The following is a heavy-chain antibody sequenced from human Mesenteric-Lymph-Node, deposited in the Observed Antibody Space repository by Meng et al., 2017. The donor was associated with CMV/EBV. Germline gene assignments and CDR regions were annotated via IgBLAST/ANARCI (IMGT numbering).Heavy chain of an antibody. CDR1: GFSFSSHV. CDR2: IRYDGNLK. CDR3: AKGRGPNSVTGTPGDYYHYYAMDV. J-gene: IGHJ6*02. D-gene: IGHD1-1*01. V-gene: IGHV3-30*02. Sequence: GGSLRLSCAASGFSFSSHVMHWVRQAPGRGLEWVAFIRYDGNLKYYADSVKGRFTISRDNSQDTLHLQMNTLRADDTAIYYCAKGRGPNSVTGTPGDYYHYYAMDVWGQGTTVTVSS.